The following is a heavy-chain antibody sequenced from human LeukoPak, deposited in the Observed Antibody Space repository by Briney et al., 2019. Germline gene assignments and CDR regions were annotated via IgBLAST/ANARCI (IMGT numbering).Heavy chain of an antibody. V-gene: IGHV3-74*01. CDR3: VRGGDAYNFDF. CDR2: IRGDGAHT. CDR1: GFTFRNYL. Sequence: PGGSLRLSCVASGFTFRNYLVQGLSQAPGRGRMWVSRIRGDGAHTSYADSVKGRFTVSRHNAKNTLYLEMNSLTDEDTAIYYCVRGGDAYNFDFWGRGTLVSVS. J-gene: IGHJ4*02. D-gene: IGHD5-24*01.